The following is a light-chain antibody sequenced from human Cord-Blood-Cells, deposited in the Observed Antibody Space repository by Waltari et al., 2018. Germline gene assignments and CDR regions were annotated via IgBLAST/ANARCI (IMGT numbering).Light chain of an antibody. CDR2: GKN. J-gene: IGLJ3*02. CDR1: SLRSYY. V-gene: IGLV3-19*01. Sequence: SSELTQDPAVSVALGQTVRITCQGDSLRSYYASWYQKKPGQAPVLVVYGKNNRPSGIPDRFSVSSSGNTASLTITGAQAEDEADYYCNSRDSSGNHLVFVGGTKLTVL. CDR3: NSRDSSGNHLV.